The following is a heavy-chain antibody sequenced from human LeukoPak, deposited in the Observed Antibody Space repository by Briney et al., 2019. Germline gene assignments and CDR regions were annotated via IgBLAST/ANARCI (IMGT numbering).Heavy chain of an antibody. V-gene: IGHV1-69*04. J-gene: IGHJ6*02. CDR1: GGTFSSYA. Sequence: SVKVSCKASGGTFSSYAISWVRQAPGQGLEWMGRIIPILGIANYAQKFQGRVTITADKSTSTAYMELSSLRSEDTAVYYCGSAGGYYYGMDVWGQGTTVTVSS. D-gene: IGHD3-16*01. CDR2: IIPILGIA. CDR3: GSAGGYYYGMDV.